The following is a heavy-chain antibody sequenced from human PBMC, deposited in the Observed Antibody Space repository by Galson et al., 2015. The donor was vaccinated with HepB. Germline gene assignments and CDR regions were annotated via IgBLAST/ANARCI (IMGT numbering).Heavy chain of an antibody. D-gene: IGHD6-13*01. CDR2: YSGST. J-gene: IGHJ6*02. Sequence: YSGSTNYNPSLKSRVTISVDTSKNQFSLKLSSVTAADTAVYYCARHRSSWHRVGGYYYGMDVWGQGTAVTV. V-gene: IGHV4-59*08. CDR3: ARHRSSWHRVGGYYYGMDV.